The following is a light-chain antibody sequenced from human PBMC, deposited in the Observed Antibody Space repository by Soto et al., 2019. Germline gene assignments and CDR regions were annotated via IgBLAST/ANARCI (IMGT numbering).Light chain of an antibody. CDR3: QHRSNWRMYT. CDR2: DSS. V-gene: IGKV3-11*01. CDR1: QSVAGY. Sequence: ELVLTQSPATLSLSPGESATLSCRASQSVAGYLSCYQHKPGQGPRLLIYDSSTRATGTPARFRGSGSGTDFPLTIIRLVHEDFAIYSCQHRSNWRMYTFGQGTKLEIK. J-gene: IGKJ2*01.